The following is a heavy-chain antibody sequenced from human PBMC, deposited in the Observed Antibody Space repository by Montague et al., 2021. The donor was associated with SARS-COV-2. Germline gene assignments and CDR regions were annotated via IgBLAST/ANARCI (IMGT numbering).Heavy chain of an antibody. D-gene: IGHD3-22*01. CDR1: GGSFSDYY. CDR2: INHRGTS. V-gene: IGHV4-34*01. CDR3: ARGRQHFNMIVVVMTGGEYYFDY. Sequence: SETLSLTCAVYGGSFSDYYWSWIRQPPGKVLEWIGEINHRGTSKYNPSLKSRVSISLDTSKNQFSLYLSSVTAADTAVYYCARGRQHFNMIVVVMTGGEYYFDYWGQGTLVTVSS. J-gene: IGHJ4*02.